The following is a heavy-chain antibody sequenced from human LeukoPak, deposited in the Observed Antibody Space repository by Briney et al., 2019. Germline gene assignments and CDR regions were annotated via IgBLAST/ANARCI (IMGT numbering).Heavy chain of an antibody. D-gene: IGHD4-11*01. CDR2: LNHSGST. CDR3: ATYFTVTEYYFDY. V-gene: IGHV4-34*01. CDR1: GGSISSYY. J-gene: IGHJ4*02. Sequence: SETLSLTCTVSGGSISSYYWSWIRQPPGKGLEWIGELNHSGSTNYNPSLKSRVTISVDTSKNQFSLKLGSVTAADTAVYYCATYFTVTEYYFDYWGQGTLVTVSS.